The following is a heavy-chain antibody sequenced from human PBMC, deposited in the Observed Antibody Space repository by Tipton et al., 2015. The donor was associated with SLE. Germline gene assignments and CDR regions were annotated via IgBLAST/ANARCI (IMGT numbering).Heavy chain of an antibody. CDR1: GGSFSGYY. CDR3: ARGGLRFLEWFDY. D-gene: IGHD3-3*01. CDR2: INHSGST. V-gene: IGHV4-34*01. J-gene: IGHJ4*02. Sequence: TLSLTCAVYGGSFSGYYWSWIRQPPGKGLEWIGEINHSGSTNYNPSLKSRATISVDTSKNQFSLKLSSVTAADTAVYYCARGGLRFLEWFDYWGQGTLVTVSS.